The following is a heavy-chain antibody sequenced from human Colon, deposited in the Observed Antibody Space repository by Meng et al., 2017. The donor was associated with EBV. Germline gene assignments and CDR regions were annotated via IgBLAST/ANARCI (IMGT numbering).Heavy chain of an antibody. J-gene: IGHJ4*02. CDR1: GYTSTGYY. Sequence: QVQVVQGGMEVKGPGATVYGSCKGSGYTSTGYYMNWLRQAPGQGLEWVGRITPSSSDTTYAQKFQGRVTMTRDTSISTAYMELSGLISADTDVYYCGKEWAEIALTVWGQGTLVTVSS. CDR2: ITPSSSDT. V-gene: IGHV1-2*05. CDR3: GKEWAEIALTV. D-gene: IGHD2-8*01.